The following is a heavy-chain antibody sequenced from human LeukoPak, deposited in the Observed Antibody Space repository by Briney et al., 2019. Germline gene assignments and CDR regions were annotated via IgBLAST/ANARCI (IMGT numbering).Heavy chain of an antibody. CDR1: GFTFSSYS. D-gene: IGHD3-16*01. CDR2: ISSSGSTI. Sequence: GGSLRLSCTASGFTFSSYSMNWVRQAPGKGLEWVSYISSSGSTIYYADSVKGRFTISRDNAKNSLYLQMNSLRAEDTAVYYCARVITFGGVIRYFDYWGQGTLVTVSS. J-gene: IGHJ4*02. V-gene: IGHV3-48*04. CDR3: ARVITFGGVIRYFDY.